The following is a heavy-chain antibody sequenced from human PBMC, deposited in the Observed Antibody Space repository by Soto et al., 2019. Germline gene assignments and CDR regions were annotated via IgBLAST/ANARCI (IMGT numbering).Heavy chain of an antibody. V-gene: IGHV4-39*01. CDR3: ARHGSN. Sequence: SLSLTCTVSGVSISNSSYYWGWIRRPPGKGLEWIGTIYYSGITYYNPSLKSRVTISVDTSKNQFSLKLTSVTAADTAVYYCARHGSNWGQGTLVTVSS. CDR1: GVSISNSSYY. CDR2: IYYSGIT. J-gene: IGHJ4*02.